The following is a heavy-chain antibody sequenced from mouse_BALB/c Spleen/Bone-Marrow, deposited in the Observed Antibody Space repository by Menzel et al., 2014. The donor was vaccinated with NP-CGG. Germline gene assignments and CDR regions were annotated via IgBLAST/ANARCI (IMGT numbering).Heavy chain of an antibody. Sequence: EVKLQESGAELVKPGASVKLSCTASGFNIKDTYMXXVKXXXXXXXXXIGRIXTAXXNNXYDPKFQGKATITADTSSNTAYLQXSXLTSEXXXXXXXXXXXXXXMDXXXXXXSVTVSS. V-gene: IGHV14-3*02. CDR2: IXTAXXNN. J-gene: IGHJ4*01. CDR3: XXXXXXXMDX. CDR1: GFNIKDTY.